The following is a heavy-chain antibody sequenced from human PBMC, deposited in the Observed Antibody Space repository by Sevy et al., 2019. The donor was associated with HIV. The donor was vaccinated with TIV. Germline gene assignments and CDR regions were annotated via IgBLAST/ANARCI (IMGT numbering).Heavy chain of an antibody. V-gene: IGHV4-59*01. CDR2: IYYSGST. CDR3: ARGFSYSRDSSGYYPGFDY. J-gene: IGHJ4*02. Sequence: SETLSLTCTVSGGSISSYYWSWIRQPPGKGPEWIGYIYYSGSTNYNPSLKSRVTISVDTSKNQFSLKLSSVTAADTAVYYCARGFSYSRDSSGYYPGFDYWGQGTLVTVSS. CDR1: GGSISSYY. D-gene: IGHD3-22*01.